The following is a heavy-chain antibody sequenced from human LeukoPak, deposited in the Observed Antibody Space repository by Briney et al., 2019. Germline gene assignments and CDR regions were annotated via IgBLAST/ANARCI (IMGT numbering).Heavy chain of an antibody. J-gene: IGHJ5*02. CDR2: INPNSGGT. V-gene: IGHV1-2*02. Sequence: ASVKVSCKASGYTFTGYYMHWVRQAPGQGLEWMGWINPNSGGTNYAQKFQGRVTMTRDTSISTAYMELSRLRSDDTAVYYCARGPPLWVQLERSWFDPWGQGTLVTVSS. CDR3: ARGPPLWVQLERSWFDP. D-gene: IGHD1-1*01. CDR1: GYTFTGYY.